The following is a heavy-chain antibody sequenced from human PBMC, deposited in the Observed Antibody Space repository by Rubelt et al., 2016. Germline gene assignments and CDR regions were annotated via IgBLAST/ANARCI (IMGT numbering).Heavy chain of an antibody. J-gene: IGHJ4*02. CDR3: ATRSLWFGEIDRYFDY. D-gene: IGHD3-10*01. CDR1: GYSFPDFG. V-gene: IGHV1-18*01. Sequence: QVQLVQSGAEVRKPGASVEVSCKASGYSFPDFGISWVRQAPGQGLEWMGWISAYYGNTRYAQKFQGRVTMTTDASTTTAYMELRSLRSDDTAVYYCATRSLWFGEIDRYFDYWGQGTLVTVSS. CDR2: ISAYYGNT.